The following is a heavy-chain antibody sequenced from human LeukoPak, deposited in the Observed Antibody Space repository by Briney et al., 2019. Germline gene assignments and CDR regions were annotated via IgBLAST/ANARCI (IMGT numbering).Heavy chain of an antibody. CDR2: IYYSGST. CDR1: GGPISSYY. D-gene: IGHD6-13*01. Sequence: SETLSLTCTVSGGPISSYYWSWIRQPPGKGLEWIGYIYYSGSTNYNPSLKSRVTISVDTSKNQFSLKLSSVTAADTAVYYCARGYSSIRMDVWGQGTTVTVSS. J-gene: IGHJ6*02. CDR3: ARGYSSIRMDV. V-gene: IGHV4-59*08.